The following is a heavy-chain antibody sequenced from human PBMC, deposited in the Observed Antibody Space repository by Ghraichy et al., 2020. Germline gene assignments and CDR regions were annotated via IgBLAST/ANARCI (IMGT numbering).Heavy chain of an antibody. CDR2: MNPNSGNT. J-gene: IGHJ3*02. Sequence: ASVKVSCKASGYTFTSYDINWVRQATGQGLEWMGWMNPNSGNTGYAQKFQGRVTMTRNTSISTAYMELSSLRSEDTAVYYCASFSSSSGSNHDAFDIWGQGTMVTVSS. CDR3: ASFSSSSGSNHDAFDI. V-gene: IGHV1-8*01. CDR1: GYTFTSYD. D-gene: IGHD6-19*01.